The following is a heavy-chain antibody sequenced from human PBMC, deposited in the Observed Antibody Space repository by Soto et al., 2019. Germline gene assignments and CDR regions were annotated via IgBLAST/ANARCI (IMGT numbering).Heavy chain of an antibody. D-gene: IGHD2-15*01. CDR3: ACVARPGYCSGGSCYSGGRYYYMAV. CDR1: GGSFSGYY. CDR2: INHSGST. Sequence: QVQLQQWGAGLLKPSETLSLTCAVYGGSFSGYYWSWIRQPLGMGLEWIGEINHSGSTNYNPSLKSRVTISLETSNYQFCVKLSSVTAADTAEYYCACVARPGYCSGGSCYSGGRYYYMAVWGKGTTVTVSS. V-gene: IGHV4-34*01. J-gene: IGHJ6*03.